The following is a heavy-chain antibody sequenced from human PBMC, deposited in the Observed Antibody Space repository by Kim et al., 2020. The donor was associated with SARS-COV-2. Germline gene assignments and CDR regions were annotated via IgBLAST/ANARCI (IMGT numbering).Heavy chain of an antibody. CDR3: AKDSWGYCSSTSCYFGPFDY. CDR1: GFTFSSYA. Sequence: GGSLRLSCAASGFTFSSYAMSWVRQAPGKGLEWVSAISGSGGSTYYADSVKGRFTISRDNSKNTLYLQMNSLRAEDTAVYYCAKDSWGYCSSTSCYFGPFDYWGQGTLVTVSS. J-gene: IGHJ4*02. CDR2: ISGSGGST. D-gene: IGHD2-2*01. V-gene: IGHV3-23*01.